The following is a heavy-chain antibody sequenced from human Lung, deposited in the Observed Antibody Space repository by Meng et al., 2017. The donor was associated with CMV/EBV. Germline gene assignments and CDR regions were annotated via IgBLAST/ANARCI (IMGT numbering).Heavy chain of an antibody. CDR1: GYTFTGYY. D-gene: IGHD5-18*01. Sequence: ASLKVSXKASGYTFTGYYMHWVRQAPGQGLEWMGWINPNSGGTNYAQKFRGRVTMTRDTSISTAYMELSRLRSDDTAVYYCARVGERAMVYYFDYWGQGTXVTVSS. J-gene: IGHJ4*02. CDR3: ARVGERAMVYYFDY. V-gene: IGHV1-2*02. CDR2: INPNSGGT.